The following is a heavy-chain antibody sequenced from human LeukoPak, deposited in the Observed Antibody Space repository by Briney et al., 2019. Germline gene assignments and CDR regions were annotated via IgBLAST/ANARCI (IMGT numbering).Heavy chain of an antibody. V-gene: IGHV1-69*05. CDR3: ARHGSYSGSYLY. Sequence: SVKVSCKASGGTFSSYAISWVRQAPGQGLEWMGGIIPIFATANYAQKFQGRVTISTDESTSTAYMELSSLRSEDTAVYYCARHGSYSGSYLYWGQGTLVTDSS. CDR1: GGTFSSYA. CDR2: IIPIFATA. D-gene: IGHD1-26*01. J-gene: IGHJ4*02.